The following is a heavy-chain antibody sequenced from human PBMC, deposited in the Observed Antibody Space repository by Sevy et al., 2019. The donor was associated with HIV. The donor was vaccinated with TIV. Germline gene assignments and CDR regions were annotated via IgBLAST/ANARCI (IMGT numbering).Heavy chain of an antibody. Sequence: GGSLRLSCTASGFTFSDYWMSWVRQAPGKGLEWVANIKQDGSDKHYVDSVKGRFTISRDNAKNSLYLQINSLRAGDTAVYYCARGVTTVTPFDYWGQGTLVTVSS. CDR3: ARGVTTVTPFDY. CDR1: GFTFSDYW. CDR2: IKQDGSDK. V-gene: IGHV3-7*01. J-gene: IGHJ4*02. D-gene: IGHD4-17*01.